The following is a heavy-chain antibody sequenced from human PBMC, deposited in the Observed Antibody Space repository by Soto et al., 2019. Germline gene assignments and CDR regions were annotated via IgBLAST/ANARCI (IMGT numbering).Heavy chain of an antibody. CDR3: AMAPGGSGSDSYFDY. CDR1: GFSFSSYW. V-gene: IGHV3-7*05. CDR2: INQDGSQE. Sequence: EVQLVESGGGLVQPGGSLRLSCVASGFSFSSYWMSWVRQAPGKGLEWVANINQDGSQEYYVGSVQGRFTISRDNAKNSLYQQMNSLSDEDTAVYYCAMAPGGSGSDSYFDYWGQGTLITVSS. J-gene: IGHJ4*02. D-gene: IGHD3-10*01.